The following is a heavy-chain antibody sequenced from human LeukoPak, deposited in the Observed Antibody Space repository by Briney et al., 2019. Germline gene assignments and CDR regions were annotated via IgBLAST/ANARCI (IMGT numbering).Heavy chain of an antibody. CDR2: ISYDGSNK. D-gene: IGHD6-13*01. CDR3: AKDPRRYSRTGGYFDY. J-gene: IGHJ4*02. V-gene: IGHV3-30*18. CDR1: GFTFSSYV. Sequence: PGGSLRLSCAASGFTFSSYVMHWVRQAPGKGLEWVAIISYDGSNKYYADSVKGRFTISRANSKNTLYLQMNSLRAEDTAVYYCAKDPRRYSRTGGYFDYWGQGTLVTVSS.